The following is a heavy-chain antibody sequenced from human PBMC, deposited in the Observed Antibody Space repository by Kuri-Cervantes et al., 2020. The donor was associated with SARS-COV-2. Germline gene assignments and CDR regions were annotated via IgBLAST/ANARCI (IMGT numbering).Heavy chain of an antibody. CDR2: IYSGGST. CDR3: ARTNSGSFYFDY. J-gene: IGHJ4*02. D-gene: IGHD1-26*01. CDR1: GGSFSGYY. V-gene: IGHV3-53*01. Sequence: LSLTCAVYGGSFSGYYWSWVRQAPGKGLEWVSVIYSGGSTYYADSVKGRFTISRDNSKNTLYLQMNSLRAEDTAVYYCARTNSGSFYFDYWGQGSLVTVSS.